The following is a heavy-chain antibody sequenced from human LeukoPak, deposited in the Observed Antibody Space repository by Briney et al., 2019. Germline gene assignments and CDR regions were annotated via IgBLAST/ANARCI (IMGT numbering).Heavy chain of an antibody. Sequence: GGSLRLSCAASGFTFSNYNMNWVRQAPGKGLEWVSSIGTSGSDMYYVDSVKGRFAISRDNAKNSLYLQMNSLRDEDTAVYYCAKGSSSWSLWGQGTMVTVSS. D-gene: IGHD6-13*01. CDR2: IGTSGSDM. CDR1: GFTFSNYN. V-gene: IGHV3-21*01. CDR3: AKGSSSWSL. J-gene: IGHJ3*01.